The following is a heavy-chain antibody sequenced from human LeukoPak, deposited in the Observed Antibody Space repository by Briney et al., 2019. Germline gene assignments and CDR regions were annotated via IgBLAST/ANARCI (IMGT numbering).Heavy chain of an antibody. Sequence: GGSLRLSCAAFGFTFSSYAMSWVRQAPGKGLEWVSAISGSGGSTYYADSVKGRFTISRDNSKNTLYLQMNSLRAEDTAVYYCAKDSMVRGVPFDYWGQGTLVTVSS. J-gene: IGHJ4*02. CDR1: GFTFSSYA. D-gene: IGHD3-10*01. CDR3: AKDSMVRGVPFDY. V-gene: IGHV3-23*01. CDR2: ISGSGGST.